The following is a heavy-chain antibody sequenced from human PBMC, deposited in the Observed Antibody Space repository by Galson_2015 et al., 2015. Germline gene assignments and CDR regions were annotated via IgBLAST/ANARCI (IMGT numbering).Heavy chain of an antibody. J-gene: IGHJ6*03. Sequence: SLRLSCAASGFTFSSYDMNWVRQAPGKGLEWVSYISSSGSTIYYADSVKGRFTISRDNAKNSLYLQMNSLRAEDTAVYYCARVYGSGSYYNVNYYSYYMDVWGKGTTVTVSS. CDR1: GFTFSSYD. V-gene: IGHV3-48*03. CDR2: ISSSGSTI. CDR3: ARVYGSGSYYNVNYYSYYMDV. D-gene: IGHD3-10*01.